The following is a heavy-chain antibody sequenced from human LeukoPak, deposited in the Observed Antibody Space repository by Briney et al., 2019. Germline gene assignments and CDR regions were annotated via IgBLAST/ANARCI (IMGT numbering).Heavy chain of an antibody. J-gene: IGHJ6*02. Sequence: PGGSLRLSRAAPGFTFRSYAMSWVRQAAGKGLEGGSAICGSGGSTYYADSVKGRFTISRDNSKNTLYLQMNSLRAEDTAVYYCAKGSARFLVWLFYSYYGMDVWGQGTTVTVSS. CDR2: ICGSGGST. V-gene: IGHV3-23*01. CDR3: AKGSARFLVWLFYSYYGMDV. D-gene: IGHD3-3*01. CDR1: GFTFRSYA.